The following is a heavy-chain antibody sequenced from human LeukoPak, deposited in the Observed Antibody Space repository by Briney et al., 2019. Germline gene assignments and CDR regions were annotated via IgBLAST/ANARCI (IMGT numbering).Heavy chain of an antibody. CDR1: GFPFSDYY. V-gene: IGHV3-11*01. D-gene: IGHD4-17*01. CDR3: ASGTVTTDAFDI. CDR2: ISSSGSTI. Sequence: PGTSLRLSCAASGFPFSDYYMSWIRQAPGRGRGGVSYISSSGSTIYYADSVKGRFTISRDNAKNSLYLQMNSLRAEDTAVYYCASGTVTTDAFDIWGQGTMVTVSS. J-gene: IGHJ3*02.